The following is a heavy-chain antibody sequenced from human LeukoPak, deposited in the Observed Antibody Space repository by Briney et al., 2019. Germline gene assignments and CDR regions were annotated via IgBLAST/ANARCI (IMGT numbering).Heavy chain of an antibody. CDR1: GYTFTGYY. J-gene: IGHJ4*02. V-gene: IGHV1-8*03. CDR2: MNPNSGNT. Sequence: GASVKVSCKASGYTFTGYYMHWVRQAPGQGLEWMGWMNPNSGNTGYAQKFQGRVTITRNTSISTAYMELSSLRSEDTAVYYCARGRDYDSSVSDYWGQGTLVTVSS. D-gene: IGHD3-22*01. CDR3: ARGRDYDSSVSDY.